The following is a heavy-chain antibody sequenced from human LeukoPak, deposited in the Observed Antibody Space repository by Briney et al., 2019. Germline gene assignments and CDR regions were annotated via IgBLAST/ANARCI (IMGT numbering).Heavy chain of an antibody. D-gene: IGHD1-26*01. Sequence: RSSETLSLTCTVSGYSISSGYYWGWIRQPPGKGLEWIGSIYHSGSTYYNPSLKSRVTISVDTSKNQFSLKLSSVTAADTAVYYCARDWVEWELLGGDDYWGQGTLVTVSS. V-gene: IGHV4-38-2*02. J-gene: IGHJ4*02. CDR3: ARDWVEWELLGGDDY. CDR2: IYHSGST. CDR1: GYSISSGYY.